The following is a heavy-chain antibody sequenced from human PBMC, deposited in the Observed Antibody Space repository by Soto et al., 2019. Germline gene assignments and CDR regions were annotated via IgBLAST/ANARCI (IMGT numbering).Heavy chain of an antibody. Sequence: ASETLSLTCAVYGGSFSGYYWSWIRQPPGKGLEWIGEINHSGSTNYNPSLKSRVTISVDTSKNQFSLKLSSVTAADTAVYYCVGILRKLILRYFHRSYFAYWGQGTLVTGSS. CDR1: GGSFSGYY. J-gene: IGHJ4*02. V-gene: IGHV4-34*01. CDR3: VGILRKLILRYFHRSYFAY. CDR2: INHSGST. D-gene: IGHD3-9*01.